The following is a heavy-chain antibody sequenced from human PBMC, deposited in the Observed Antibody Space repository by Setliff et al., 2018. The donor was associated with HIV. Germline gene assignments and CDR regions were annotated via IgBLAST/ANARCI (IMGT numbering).Heavy chain of an antibody. D-gene: IGHD1-26*01. CDR2: IYHSGNT. V-gene: IGHV4-38-2*01. Sequence: LSLTCAVSGYSIRSGYYWGWIRQPPGKGLEWIGNIYHSGNTFHNPSLKSRVTISVDTTKNQFSLKVKSVTAADTAVYYCAKSIVGGTTHAFDLWGQGTMVTVSS. J-gene: IGHJ3*01. CDR1: GYSIRSGYY. CDR3: AKSIVGGTTHAFDL.